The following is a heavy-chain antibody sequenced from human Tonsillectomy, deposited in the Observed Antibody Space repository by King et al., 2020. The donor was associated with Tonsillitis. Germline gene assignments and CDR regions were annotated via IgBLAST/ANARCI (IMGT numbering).Heavy chain of an antibody. Sequence: VQLVESGGGVVQPGRSLRLSCAASGFTFSSYGMHWCRQAPGKGLEWVAVIWYDGSNKYYGDFVKGRFSISRENSKNTLVLQMDSLRAEDTAVYYCARDYDFWSGYQNAFDIWGQGTMVTVSS. CDR3: ARDYDFWSGYQNAFDI. D-gene: IGHD3-3*01. V-gene: IGHV3-33*01. CDR1: GFTFSSYG. J-gene: IGHJ3*02. CDR2: IWYDGSNK.